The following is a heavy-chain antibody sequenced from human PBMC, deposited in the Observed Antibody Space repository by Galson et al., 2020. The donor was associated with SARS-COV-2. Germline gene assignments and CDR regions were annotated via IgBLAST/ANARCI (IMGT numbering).Heavy chain of an antibody. D-gene: IGHD6-19*01. CDR1: GASISSGIYY. V-gene: IGHV4-61*02. Sequence: SETLSLTCIVSGASISSGIYYWSWVRQPAGKGLEWIGRIHTSGSTDYNPSLRSRVSISLDTSKNHFSLTLSSVTAADTAVYYCAKGPVAGMCGCGPGTLVTVSS. CDR3: AKGPVAGMCG. J-gene: IGHJ4*02. CDR2: IHTSGST.